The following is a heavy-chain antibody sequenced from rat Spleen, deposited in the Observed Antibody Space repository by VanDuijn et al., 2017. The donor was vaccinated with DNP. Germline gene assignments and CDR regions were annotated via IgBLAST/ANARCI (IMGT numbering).Heavy chain of an antibody. J-gene: IGHJ2*01. CDR3: ARQNYGTW. D-gene: IGHD1-11*01. V-gene: IGHV5-22*01. CDR1: GFTFSDYY. CDR2: ISYEGSST. Sequence: EVQLVESGGGLVQPGRSLKLSCAASGFTFSDYYMAWVRQAPKKGLEWVASISYEGSSTYYGDSVKGRFTISRDNAKSTLYLQMNSLRSEDTATYYCARQNYGTWWGQGVMVTVSS.